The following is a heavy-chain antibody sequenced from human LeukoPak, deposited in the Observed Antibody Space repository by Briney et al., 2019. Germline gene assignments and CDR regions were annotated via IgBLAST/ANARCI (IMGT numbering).Heavy chain of an antibody. Sequence: PGGSLRLSCAASGFTFSRSAMTWVRRGPGTGLEFVASIFYSGGATYYADSVKGRFTISRDNSKNTLYLQMNSLRAEDTALYYCAKDGLYYDGSEHVYYFDSWGQGTLVTVSS. J-gene: IGHJ4*02. CDR1: GFTFSRSA. CDR2: IFYSGGAT. CDR3: AKDGLYYDGSEHVYYFDS. D-gene: IGHD3-22*01. V-gene: IGHV3-23*01.